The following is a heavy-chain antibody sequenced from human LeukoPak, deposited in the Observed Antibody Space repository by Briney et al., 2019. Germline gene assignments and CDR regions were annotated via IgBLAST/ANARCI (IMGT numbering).Heavy chain of an antibody. CDR1: GFTFDDYA. D-gene: IGHD5-18*01. CDR3: AKAAGYSYGHIDY. J-gene: IGHJ4*02. CDR2: ISWNSGSI. Sequence: GGSLRLSCAASGFTFDDYAMHWVRQAPGKGLELVSGISWNSGSIGYADSVKGRFTISRDNAKNSLYLQMNSLRAEDMALYYCAKAAGYSYGHIDYWGQGTLVTVSS. V-gene: IGHV3-9*03.